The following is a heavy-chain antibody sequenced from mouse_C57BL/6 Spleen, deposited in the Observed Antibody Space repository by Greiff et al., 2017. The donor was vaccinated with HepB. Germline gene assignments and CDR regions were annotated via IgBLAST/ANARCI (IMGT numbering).Heavy chain of an antibody. CDR3: TINYYGSSYGFAY. Sequence: EVQLQQSGTVLARPGASVKMSCKTSGYTFTSYWMHWVKQRPGQGLEWIGAIYPGNSDTSYNQKFKGKAKLTAVTSASTAYMELSSLTNEDSAVYYYTINYYGSSYGFAYWGQGTLVTVSA. J-gene: IGHJ3*01. D-gene: IGHD1-1*01. CDR1: GYTFTSYW. CDR2: IYPGNSDT. V-gene: IGHV1-5*01.